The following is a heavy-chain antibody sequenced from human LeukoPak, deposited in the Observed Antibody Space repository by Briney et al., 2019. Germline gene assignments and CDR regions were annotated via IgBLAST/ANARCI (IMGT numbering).Heavy chain of an antibody. V-gene: IGHV3-23*01. CDR3: AKFERWLQWNPFDY. CDR1: GFTFSSYA. Sequence: GGSLRLSCAASGFTFSSYAMSWVRQAPGKGLEWVSAISGSGGSTYYADTVKGRFTISRDNSKNTLYLQMNSLRAEDTAVYYCAKFERWLQWNPFDYWGQGTLVTVSS. J-gene: IGHJ4*02. CDR2: ISGSGGST. D-gene: IGHD5-24*01.